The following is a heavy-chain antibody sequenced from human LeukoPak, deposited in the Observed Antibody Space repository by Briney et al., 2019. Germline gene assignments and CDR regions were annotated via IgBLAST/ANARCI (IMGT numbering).Heavy chain of an antibody. Sequence: ASVKVSCKTSGYTFTGYYMHWVRQAPGQGLEWMGRINPNSGDTNYAQKFQGRVTMTRDTSISTAYMGLSRLRSDDTAVFYCARSPTVNFFDFWGQGTLVTVSS. D-gene: IGHD4-17*01. CDR3: ARSPTVNFFDF. CDR1: GYTFTGYY. CDR2: INPNSGDT. J-gene: IGHJ4*02. V-gene: IGHV1-2*06.